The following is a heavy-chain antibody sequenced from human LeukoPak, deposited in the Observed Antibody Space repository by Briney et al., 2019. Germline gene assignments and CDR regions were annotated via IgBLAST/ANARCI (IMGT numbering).Heavy chain of an antibody. CDR1: GFTFSSYS. J-gene: IGHJ4*02. Sequence: GGSLRLSCAASGFTFSSYSMNWVRQAPGKGLEWVSYISSSSSTIYYADSVKGRFTISRDNAKNSLYLQMNSLRAEDTAVYYCARRLDFDYWGQGTLVTVSS. CDR3: ARRLDFDY. V-gene: IGHV3-48*04. CDR2: ISSSSSTI.